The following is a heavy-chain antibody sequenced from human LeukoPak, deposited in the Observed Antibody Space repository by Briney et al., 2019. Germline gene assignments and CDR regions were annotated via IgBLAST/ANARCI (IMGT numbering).Heavy chain of an antibody. CDR3: ARDYVFAFDY. V-gene: IGHV3-48*01. Sequence: PGGSLRLSCAASGFRFSTYSMNWVRQAPGTGLEWISYISHSGGAEHYTDSVKGRFTISRDNAKNALYLQMNSLRAEDTAVYFCARDYVFAFDYWSQGTLVTVS. D-gene: IGHD3-10*02. CDR1: GFRFSTYS. CDR2: ISHSGGAE. J-gene: IGHJ4*02.